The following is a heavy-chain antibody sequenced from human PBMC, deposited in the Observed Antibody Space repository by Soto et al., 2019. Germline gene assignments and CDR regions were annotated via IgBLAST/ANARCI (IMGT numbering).Heavy chain of an antibody. CDR1: GGTFSSYA. D-gene: IGHD6-19*01. J-gene: IGHJ6*02. V-gene: IGHV1-69*13. CDR2: IIPIFGTA. Sequence: ASVKVSCKASGGTFSSYAISWVLQAPGQGLEWMGGIIPIFGTANYAQKFQGRVTITADESTSTAYMELSSLRSEDTAVYYCARTQWLEPRYYYYGMDVWGQGTTVTV. CDR3: ARTQWLEPRYYYYGMDV.